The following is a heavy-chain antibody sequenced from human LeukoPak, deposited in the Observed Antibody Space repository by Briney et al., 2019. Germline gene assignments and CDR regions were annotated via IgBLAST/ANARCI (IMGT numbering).Heavy chain of an antibody. D-gene: IGHD6-13*01. CDR2: INHSGST. V-gene: IGHV4-34*01. CDR1: GGSFSGYY. CDR3: ARRAAGHNFYYYYYMDV. J-gene: IGHJ6*03. Sequence: SETLSLTCAVYGGSFSGYYWSWIRQPPGKGLEWLGEINHSGSTNYNPSLKSRVTISVDTSKNQFSLKLSSVTAADTAVYYCARRAAGHNFYYYYYMDVWGKGTTVTISS.